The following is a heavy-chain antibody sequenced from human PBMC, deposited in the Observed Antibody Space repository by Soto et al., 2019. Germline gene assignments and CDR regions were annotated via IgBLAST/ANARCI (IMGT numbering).Heavy chain of an antibody. CDR2: ISAYNGNT. Sequence: GASVKVSCKASGYTFTSYCISWVRQAPGQGLEWMGWISAYNGNTNYAQKLQGRVTMTTDTSTSTAYMELRSLRSDDTAVYYCARVADYQLLNYFDYWGQGTLVTVSS. V-gene: IGHV1-18*04. CDR3: ARVADYQLLNYFDY. J-gene: IGHJ4*02. CDR1: GYTFTSYC. D-gene: IGHD2-2*01.